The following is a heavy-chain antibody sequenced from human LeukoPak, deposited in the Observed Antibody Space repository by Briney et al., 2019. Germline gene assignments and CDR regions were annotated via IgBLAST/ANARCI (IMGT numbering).Heavy chain of an antibody. D-gene: IGHD2-2*01. J-gene: IGHJ6*03. V-gene: IGHV3-7*01. Sequence: GGSLRLSCAASGFTFSSHWMNWVRQAPGKGLEWVANIKQDGSEKYYVDSVKGRFTISRDNAKNSLYLQMNSLRAEDTAVYYCAKDFRARYCSSTSCYGGDYYYMDVWGKGTTVTVSS. CDR2: IKQDGSEK. CDR1: GFTFSSHW. CDR3: AKDFRARYCSSTSCYGGDYYYMDV.